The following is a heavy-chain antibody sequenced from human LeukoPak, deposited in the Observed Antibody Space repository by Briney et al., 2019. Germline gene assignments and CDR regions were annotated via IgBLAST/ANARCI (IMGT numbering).Heavy chain of an antibody. CDR2: ISSSGSTI. V-gene: IGHV3-11*01. CDR1: GFTFSDYY. J-gene: IGHJ4*02. D-gene: IGHD4-17*01. CDR3: ARQSYGDYDDNLDY. Sequence: KSGGSLRLFCAASGFTFSDYYMSWIRQAPGKGLEWVSYISSSGSTIYYADSVKGRFTISRDNAKNSLYLQMNSLRAEDTAVYYCARQSYGDYDDNLDYWGQGTLVTVSS.